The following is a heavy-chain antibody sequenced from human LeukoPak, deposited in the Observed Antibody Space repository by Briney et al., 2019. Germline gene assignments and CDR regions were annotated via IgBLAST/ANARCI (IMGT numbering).Heavy chain of an antibody. CDR2: IYYSGST. V-gene: IGHV4-59*01. CDR3: ARDRSSGWILYGMDV. J-gene: IGHJ6*02. Sequence: SETLSLTCTVSGGSISGYHWSWIRQPPGKGLEWIGYIYYSGSTNYNPSLKGRVTISLDTSKNQFSLKLSSVTAADTAVYYCARDRSSGWILYGMDVWGQGTTVTVSS. D-gene: IGHD6-19*01. CDR1: GGSISGYH.